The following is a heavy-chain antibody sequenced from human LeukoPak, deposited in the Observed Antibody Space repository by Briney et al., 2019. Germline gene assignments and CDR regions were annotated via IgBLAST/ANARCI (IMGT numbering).Heavy chain of an antibody. CDR2: MSHSGSF. CDR3: ARCIPAAGGNRFDP. Sequence: KPSETLSLTCPVSGGYVTNYYWSWIRQSPGKGLEWIGYMSHSGSFNYSPSLKSRVSISIDTSKNQFSLKLTSVTAADTAVYYCARCIPAAGGNRFDPWGQGTLVTVSS. CDR1: GGYVTNYY. D-gene: IGHD6-13*01. V-gene: IGHV4-59*08. J-gene: IGHJ5*02.